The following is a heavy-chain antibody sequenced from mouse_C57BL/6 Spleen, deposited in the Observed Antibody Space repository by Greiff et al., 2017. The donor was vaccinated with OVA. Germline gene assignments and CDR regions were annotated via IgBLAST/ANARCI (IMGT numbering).Heavy chain of an antibody. D-gene: IGHD2-4*01. Sequence: QVQLQQPGAELVKPGASVKMSCKASGYTFTSYWITWVKQRPGQGLEWIGDIYPGSGSTNYNEKFKSKATLTVDTSSSTAYMQLSSLTSEDSAVYYCAPLYDYDGGGHAMDYWGQGTSVTVSS. V-gene: IGHV1-55*01. CDR3: APLYDYDGGGHAMDY. CDR2: IYPGSGST. CDR1: GYTFTSYW. J-gene: IGHJ4*01.